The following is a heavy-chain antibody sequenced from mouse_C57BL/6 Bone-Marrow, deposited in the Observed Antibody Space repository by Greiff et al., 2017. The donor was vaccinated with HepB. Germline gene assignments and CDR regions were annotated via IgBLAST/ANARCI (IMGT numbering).Heavy chain of an antibody. CDR3: ARDRFDYYFDY. V-gene: IGHV5-6*01. Sequence: EVQGVESGGDLVKPGGSLKLSCVASGFTFSTSGMSWVRQTPDKRLEWVATINTGVTYTYYLDSVKGRFTISKDTARSTLFLQMSSLKSEDTGIYYCARDRFDYYFDYWGQGTTLTVSS. CDR1: GFTFSTSG. D-gene: IGHD2-14*01. J-gene: IGHJ2*01. CDR2: INTGVTYT.